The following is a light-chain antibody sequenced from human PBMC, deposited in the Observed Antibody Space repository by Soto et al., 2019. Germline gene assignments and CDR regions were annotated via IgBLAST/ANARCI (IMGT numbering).Light chain of an antibody. CDR2: DVS. CDR1: SRDIGFYDY. J-gene: IGLJ1*01. CDR3: SSYTTRSTYV. Sequence: QSALTQPASVSGSPGQSLTISCTGTSRDIGFYDYVSWYRQYPGNAPKLIIFDVSNRPSGVSDRFSGSKSGNTASLTISGLLPEDGADYFCSSYTTRSTYVFGSGTKLTVL. V-gene: IGLV2-14*03.